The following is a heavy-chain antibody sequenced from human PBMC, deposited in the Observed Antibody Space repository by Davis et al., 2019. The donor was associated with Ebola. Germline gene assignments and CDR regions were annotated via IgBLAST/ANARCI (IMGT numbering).Heavy chain of an antibody. D-gene: IGHD3-3*01. CDR3: ALYYDFWSGYYTDYYGMDV. CDR2: ISSSSSYI. Sequence: GGSLRLSCAVSGFTFSSYSMNWVRQAPGKGLEWVSSISSSSSYIYYADSVKGRFTISRDNAKNSLYLQMNSLRAEDTAVYYCALYYDFWSGYYTDYYGMDVWGQGTTVTVSS. J-gene: IGHJ6*02. CDR1: GFTFSSYS. V-gene: IGHV3-21*01.